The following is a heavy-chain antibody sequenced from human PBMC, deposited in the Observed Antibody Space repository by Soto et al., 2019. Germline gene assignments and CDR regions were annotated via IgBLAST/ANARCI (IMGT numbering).Heavy chain of an antibody. Sequence: QVQLVESGGGVVQPGGSLRLSCAASGFSLSDYAMHWVRQAPGKGLEGVASVSYDESNKYYKEAGQGRFSISRDTSKNTLSLQMDTFLPDDTAVYYCARDGPLPYTSGWDVVMLDPWGQGTLVPVS. CDR1: GFSLSDYA. J-gene: IGHJ5*02. V-gene: IGHV3-30-3*01. CDR3: ARDGPLPYTSGWDVVMLDP. CDR2: VSYDESNK. D-gene: IGHD6-19*01.